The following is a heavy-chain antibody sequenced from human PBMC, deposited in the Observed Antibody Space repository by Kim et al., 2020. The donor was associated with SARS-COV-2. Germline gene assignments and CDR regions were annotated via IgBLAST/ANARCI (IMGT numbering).Heavy chain of an antibody. V-gene: IGHV3-7*01. CDR3: AKYVLSGGQW. Sequence: GGSLRLSCAASGFTFSSYWMSWVRQAPGKGLEWVANMNQDGSEKYCVDSVKDRFIISRDNAKSSLYLQMNSLRAEDTAVYYCAKYVLSGGQWWGQGTLVT. CDR2: MNQDGSEK. J-gene: IGHJ1*01. D-gene: IGHD2-8*01. CDR1: GFTFSSYW.